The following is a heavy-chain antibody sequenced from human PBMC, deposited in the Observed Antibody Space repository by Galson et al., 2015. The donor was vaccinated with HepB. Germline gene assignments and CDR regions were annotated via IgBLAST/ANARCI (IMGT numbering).Heavy chain of an antibody. J-gene: IGHJ4*02. V-gene: IGHV3-23*01. Sequence: SLRLSCAASGFTFSNYAMSWVRQAPGKGLEWVSTISGGGGTTYYADSVKDRFTISRDNSKKNLYLQMNSLRAEDTAIYYCAKDLGLEDDWGQGTLVTVSS. CDR3: AKDLGLEDD. D-gene: IGHD7-27*01. CDR1: GFTFSNYA. CDR2: ISGGGGTT.